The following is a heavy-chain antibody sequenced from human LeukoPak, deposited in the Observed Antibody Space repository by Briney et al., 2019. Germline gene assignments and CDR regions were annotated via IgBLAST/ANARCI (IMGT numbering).Heavy chain of an antibody. CDR1: XYTLTEXS. D-gene: IGHD2/OR15-2a*01. Sequence: ASVKVSCKVSXYTLTEXSIHXVRXXXXXXLXXMGGFDPEDGETIYXQKLQGRVTMTEDTSTDTAYMELSSLRFEDTAVYYCATDLTNGDPWVIGYWGQGTLLTVSS. CDR3: ATDLTNGDPWVIGY. V-gene: IGHV1-24*01. CDR2: FDPEDGET. J-gene: IGHJ4*02.